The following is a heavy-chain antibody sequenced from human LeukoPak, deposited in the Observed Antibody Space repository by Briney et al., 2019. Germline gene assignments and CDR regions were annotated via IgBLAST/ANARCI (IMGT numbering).Heavy chain of an antibody. Sequence: SETLSLTYAVYGGSFSGYYCSWIRQPPGKGLEWIGEINHSGSTNYNPSLKSRVTISVDTSKNQFSLKLSSVTAADTAVYYCARRLGYCSSTSCYQFDYWGQGTLVTVSS. V-gene: IGHV4-34*01. CDR3: ARRLGYCSSTSCYQFDY. D-gene: IGHD2-2*01. CDR2: INHSGST. J-gene: IGHJ4*02. CDR1: GGSFSGYY.